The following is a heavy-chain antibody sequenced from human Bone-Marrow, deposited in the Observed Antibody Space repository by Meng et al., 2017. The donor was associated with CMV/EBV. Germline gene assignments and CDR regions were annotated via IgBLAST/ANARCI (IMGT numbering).Heavy chain of an antibody. CDR2: IRSDGTNI. J-gene: IGHJ4*02. CDR3: SFGSESYYGVPVSFDY. D-gene: IGHD3-10*01. CDR1: GFIFSSYA. Sequence: GESLKISCAASGFIFSSYAMYWVRQAPGEGLQWVAFIRSDGTNIHYRDSVKGRFTISRDNSKNTLYLQMNSLRAEDTAVYYCSFGSESYYGVPVSFDYWGQGTLVTVSS. V-gene: IGHV3-30*02.